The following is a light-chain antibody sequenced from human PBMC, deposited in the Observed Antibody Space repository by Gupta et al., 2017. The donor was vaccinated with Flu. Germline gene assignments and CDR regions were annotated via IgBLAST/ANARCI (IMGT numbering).Light chain of an antibody. Sequence: VLPVEPASIFFCHTEGRIHSHNYAYLHRFPLTLAQTLLHILYLGSTRATGIPDRFSGSGSGTDFTLTISRVKSEDVGLYYCRQDLQAPQTFGHGTRLQIK. CDR1: EGRIHSHNYAY. CDR3: RQDLQAPQT. J-gene: IGKJ5*01. CDR2: LGS. V-gene: IGKV2-28*01.